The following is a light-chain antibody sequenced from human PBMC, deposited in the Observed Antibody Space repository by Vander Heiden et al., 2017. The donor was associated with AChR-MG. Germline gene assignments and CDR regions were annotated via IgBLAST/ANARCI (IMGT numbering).Light chain of an antibody. CDR2: WAS. CDR3: QQYCITPPT. J-gene: IGKJ1*01. Sequence: DIVMTQSPDSLAVSLGERATVNCKSSQSVLYSSNNKNYLAWYQQKPGQPPKLLIYWASTRESGVPDRFSGSGSGTDFTLTISSLQAEDVAVYYCQQYCITPPTFGQGTKVEIK. CDR1: QSVLYSSNNKNY. V-gene: IGKV4-1*01.